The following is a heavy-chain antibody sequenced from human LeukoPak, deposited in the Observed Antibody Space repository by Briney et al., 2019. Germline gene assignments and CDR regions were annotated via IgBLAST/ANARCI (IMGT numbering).Heavy chain of an antibody. J-gene: IGHJ4*02. CDR2: ISGSGVST. D-gene: IGHD1-7*01. Sequence: GGSLRLSCAGSGFTFSSYGMHWVRQAPGKGLEWVSAISGSGVSTYYADSVKGRFTVSRDNSKNTLYLQMSSLRAEDTAVYYCAKDERNWNYNLASQTYDWGQGTLVTVSS. CDR1: GFTFSSYG. V-gene: IGHV3-23*01. CDR3: AKDERNWNYNLASQTYD.